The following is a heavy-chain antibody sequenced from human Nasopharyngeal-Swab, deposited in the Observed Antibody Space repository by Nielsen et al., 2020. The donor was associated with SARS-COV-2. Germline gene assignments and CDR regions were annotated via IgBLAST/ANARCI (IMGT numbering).Heavy chain of an antibody. Sequence: SLKTSCAASGFIFSSYGMHWVRQAPGKGLEWVAVISYDGSNSYYADSVKGRFTISRDNSKNTLYLQMNSLRAEDTAVYYCAKDRQKYSSSWYGSSDAFDIWGQGTMVTVSS. D-gene: IGHD6-13*01. J-gene: IGHJ3*02. CDR1: GFIFSSYG. CDR2: ISYDGSNS. V-gene: IGHV3-30*18. CDR3: AKDRQKYSSSWYGSSDAFDI.